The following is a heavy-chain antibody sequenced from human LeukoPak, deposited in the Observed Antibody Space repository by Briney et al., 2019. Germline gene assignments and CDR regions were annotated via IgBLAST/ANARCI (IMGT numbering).Heavy chain of an antibody. V-gene: IGHV2-5*02. J-gene: IGHJ4*02. Sequence: SGPTLVKPTQTLTLTCTFSGFSLSTSGVGVGWIRQPPGKALEWLALIYWDDDKRYSPSLKSRLTITKDTSENQVVLTMTNMDPVDTATYYCAHRPGGGMADFFDYWGQGTLVTVSS. CDR2: IYWDDDK. CDR3: AHRPGGGMADFFDY. CDR1: GFSLSTSGVG. D-gene: IGHD3-16*01.